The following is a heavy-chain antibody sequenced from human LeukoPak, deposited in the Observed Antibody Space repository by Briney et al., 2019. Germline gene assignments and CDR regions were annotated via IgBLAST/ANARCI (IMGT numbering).Heavy chain of an antibody. CDR2: IYYGGST. V-gene: IGHV4-39*07. CDR1: GGSISSGSFH. J-gene: IGHJ5*02. CDR3: ASLSSSPVS. Sequence: SETLSLTCTVSGGSISSGSFHWGWIRQPPGKGLEWIGSIYYGGSTYYNPSLKSRVTISVDTTKNQFSLKLSSVTAADTAVYYCASLSSSPVSWGQGTLVTVSS. D-gene: IGHD6-13*01.